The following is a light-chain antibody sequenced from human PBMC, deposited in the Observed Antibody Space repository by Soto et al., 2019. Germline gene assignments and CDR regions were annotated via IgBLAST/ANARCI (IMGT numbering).Light chain of an antibody. J-gene: IGKJ4*01. Sequence: EIALTQSPASLSLSPGASATLSCRASQNINYYLHWYQQQHAPSPRLVIYDTFNRATGVPVSFRGAGAETDFTLTISELEAEDVSFYYCQRRTSWHITFGKGTRVEI. CDR3: QRRTSWHIT. CDR2: DTF. V-gene: IGKV3D-11*02. CDR1: QNINYY.